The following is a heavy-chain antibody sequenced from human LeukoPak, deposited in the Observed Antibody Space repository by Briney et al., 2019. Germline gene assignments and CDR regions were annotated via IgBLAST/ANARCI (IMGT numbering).Heavy chain of an antibody. J-gene: IGHJ4*02. D-gene: IGHD1-26*01. CDR2: IYYSGST. CDR3: ASLVGPDFRC. Sequence: SETLSLTCTVSGGSISSSSYYWGWTRQPPGKGLEWIGSIYYSGSTYYNPSLKSRVTISVDTSKNQFSLKLSSVTAADTAVYYCASLVGPDFRCWGQGTLVTVSS. CDR1: GGSISSSSYY. V-gene: IGHV4-39*07.